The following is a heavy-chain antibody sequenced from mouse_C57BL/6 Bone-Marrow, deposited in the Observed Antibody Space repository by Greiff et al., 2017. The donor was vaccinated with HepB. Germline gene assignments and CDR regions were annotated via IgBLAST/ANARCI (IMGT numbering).Heavy chain of an antibody. Sequence: QVQLKQPGAELVRPGSSVKLSCKASGYTFTSYWMDWVKQRPGQGLEWIGNIYPSDSETHYNQKFKDKATLTVDKSSSTAYMQLSSLTSEDSAVYYCARCTTDWYFDVWGTGTTVTVSS. CDR1: GYTFTSYW. J-gene: IGHJ1*03. D-gene: IGHD1-1*01. CDR2: IYPSDSET. V-gene: IGHV1-61*01. CDR3: ARCTTDWYFDV.